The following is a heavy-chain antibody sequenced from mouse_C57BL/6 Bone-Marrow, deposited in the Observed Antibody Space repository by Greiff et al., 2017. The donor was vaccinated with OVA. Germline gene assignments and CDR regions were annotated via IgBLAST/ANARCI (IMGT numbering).Heavy chain of an antibody. CDR3: ARARIYDCYYWYFDV. CDR2: INPNSGST. V-gene: IGHV1-64*01. J-gene: IGHJ1*03. Sequence: QVQLKQPGAELVKPGASVKLSCKASGYTFTSYWMHWVKQRPGQGLEWIGMINPNSGSTNYNEKFKSKATLTVDKSSSSAYMQLSSLTSEDSAVYYCARARIYDCYYWYFDVWGTGTTVTVSS. D-gene: IGHD2-3*01. CDR1: GYTFTSYW.